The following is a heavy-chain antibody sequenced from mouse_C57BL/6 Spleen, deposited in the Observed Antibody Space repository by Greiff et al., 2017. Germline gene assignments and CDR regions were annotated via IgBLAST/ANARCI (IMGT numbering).Heavy chain of an antibody. V-gene: IGHV1-26*01. CDR3: ARSGRYSWYCDV. J-gene: IGHJ1*03. D-gene: IGHD3-2*02. CDR2: INPNNGGT. Sequence: VQLQQSGPELVKPGASVKISCKASGYTFTDYYMNWVKQSHGKSLEWIGDINPNNGGTSYNQKFKGKATLTVDKSSSTAYMELRSLTSEDSAVYNCARSGRYSWYCDVWGTGTTVTVSS. CDR1: GYTFTDYY.